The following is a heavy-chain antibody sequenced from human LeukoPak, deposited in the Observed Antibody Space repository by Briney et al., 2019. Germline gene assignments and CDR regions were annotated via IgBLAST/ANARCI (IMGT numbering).Heavy chain of an antibody. CDR2: ISYDGSNK. CDR1: GFTFSSYG. J-gene: IGHJ4*02. CDR3: AKEAMVRGVLDY. V-gene: IGHV3-30*18. D-gene: IGHD3-10*01. Sequence: GGSLRLSCAASGFTFSSYGMHWVRQAPGKGLEWVAVISYDGSNKYYADSVKGRFTISRDNSKNTLYLQMNSLRAEDTAVYYCAKEAMVRGVLDYWGQGTLVTVSS.